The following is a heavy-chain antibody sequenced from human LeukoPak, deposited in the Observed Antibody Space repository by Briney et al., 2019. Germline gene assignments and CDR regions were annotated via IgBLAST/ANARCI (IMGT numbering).Heavy chain of an antibody. V-gene: IGHV3-53*01. Sequence: SGGSLRLSCAASGFTVSSNYMSWVRQAPGKGLEWVSVIYSGGSTYYADSVKGRFTISRDNSKNTLYLQTNSLRAEDTAVYYCASCIAVAGRFDYWGQGTLVTVSS. CDR2: IYSGGST. J-gene: IGHJ4*02. CDR3: ASCIAVAGRFDY. D-gene: IGHD6-19*01. CDR1: GFTVSSNY.